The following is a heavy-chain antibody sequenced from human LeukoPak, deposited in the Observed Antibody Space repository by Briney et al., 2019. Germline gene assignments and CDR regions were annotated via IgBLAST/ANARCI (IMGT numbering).Heavy chain of an antibody. D-gene: IGHD2-2*01. J-gene: IGHJ4*02. CDR1: GFTFSSYA. CDR2: ISGSGGST. V-gene: IGHV3-23*01. CDR3: AKDQDIVVVPAAIPFDY. Sequence: GGSLRLSCAASGFTFSSYAMSWVRQAPGKGLEWVSAISGSGGSTYYADSVKGRFTISRDNSKNTLYLQMNSLRAEDTAVYYCAKDQDIVVVPAAIPFDYWGQGTLVTVSS.